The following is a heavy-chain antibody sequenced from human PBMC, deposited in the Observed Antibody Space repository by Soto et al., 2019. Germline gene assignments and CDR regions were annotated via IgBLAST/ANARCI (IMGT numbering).Heavy chain of an antibody. CDR1: GFTFSGSS. Sequence: EGQLVESVGGLVQPGGSLKLCCAASGFTFSGSSMHWVRRASGKGLEWVGRIRSKANNYATAYAASVKGRFTISRDDSKNTAYLQTNSLKAEDTAVYYCTANDHDDHTNFDQWGQGTLVTVSS. D-gene: IGHD3-16*01. CDR2: IRSKANNYAT. J-gene: IGHJ4*02. CDR3: TANDHDDHTNFDQ. V-gene: IGHV3-73*01.